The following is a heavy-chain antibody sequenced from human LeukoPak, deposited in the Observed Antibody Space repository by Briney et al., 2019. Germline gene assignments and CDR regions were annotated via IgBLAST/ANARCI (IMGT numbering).Heavy chain of an antibody. D-gene: IGHD3-3*01. V-gene: IGHV4-59*01. J-gene: IGHJ4*02. CDR1: GGSISSYY. CDR2: IYYSGST. Sequence: MPSETLSLTCTVSGGSISSYYWSWIRQPPGKGLEWIGYIYYSGSTNYNPSLKSRVTISVDTSKNQFSLKLSSVTAADTAVYYCARAPVWSGQCWGYFDYWGQGTLVTVPS. CDR3: ARAPVWSGQCWGYFDY.